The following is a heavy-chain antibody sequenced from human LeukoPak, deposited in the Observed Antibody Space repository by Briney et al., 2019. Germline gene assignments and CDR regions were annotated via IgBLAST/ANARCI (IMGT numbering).Heavy chain of an antibody. CDR3: AGDRFRVVPAAIPDY. J-gene: IGHJ4*02. CDR1: GYTFTGYY. V-gene: IGHV1-2*02. Sequence: ASVKVSCKASGYTFTGYYMHWVRQAPGQGLEWMGWINPNSGGTNYAQKFQGRVTMTRDTSISTAYMELSRLRSDDTAVYYCAGDRFRVVPAAIPDYWGQGTLVTVSS. D-gene: IGHD2-2*02. CDR2: INPNSGGT.